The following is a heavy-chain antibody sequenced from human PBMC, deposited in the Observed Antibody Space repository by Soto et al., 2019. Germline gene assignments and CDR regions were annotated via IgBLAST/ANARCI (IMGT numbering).Heavy chain of an antibody. CDR2: ISYDGSNK. Sequence: GGSLRLSCEASGFTFSGYGMHWVRQAPGKGLEWVAVISYDGSNKYYADSVKGRFTISRDNSKNTLYLQMNSLRAEDTAVYYCARPARDIVVVVADAFDIWGQGTMVTVSS. J-gene: IGHJ3*02. CDR3: ARPARDIVVVVADAFDI. V-gene: IGHV3-30*03. CDR1: GFTFSGYG. D-gene: IGHD2-15*01.